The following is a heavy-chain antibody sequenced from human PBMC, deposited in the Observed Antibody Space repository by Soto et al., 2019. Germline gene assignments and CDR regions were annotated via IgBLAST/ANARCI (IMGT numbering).Heavy chain of an antibody. Sequence: QVQLVQSGAEVKKPGASVKVSCKASGYTFTGYYMHWVRQAPGQGLEWMGWINLNSGGTNYAQEFQGWVTMTRDTSISTAYMELSRLRSDDTAVYYCARQLSTYTDFDYWGQGTLVTVSS. CDR3: ARQLSTYTDFDY. CDR2: INLNSGGT. V-gene: IGHV1-2*04. J-gene: IGHJ4*02. CDR1: GYTFTGYY. D-gene: IGHD2-2*02.